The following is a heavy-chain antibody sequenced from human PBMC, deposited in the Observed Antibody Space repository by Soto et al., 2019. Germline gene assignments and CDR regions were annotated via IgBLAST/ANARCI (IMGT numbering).Heavy chain of an antibody. J-gene: IGHJ6*02. V-gene: IGHV3-23*01. CDR2: IGTSGTPT. D-gene: IGHD2-2*01. CDR3: TRILWYSRRDALDI. Sequence: VGSLRLSCIASGFTFRNYAMAWVRQAPGEDLEWVSAIGTSGTPTLYADSVKSRFSISRDDSRNTVSLQMNSLGVEDTATYHCTRILWYSRRDALDIWGQGTTVTVSS. CDR1: GFTFRNYA.